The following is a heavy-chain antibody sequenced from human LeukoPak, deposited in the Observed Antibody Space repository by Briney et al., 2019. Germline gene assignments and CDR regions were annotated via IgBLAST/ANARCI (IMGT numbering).Heavy chain of an antibody. V-gene: IGHV3-66*04. CDR2: IYSGGTT. CDR1: GFTVSSNY. Sequence: GGSLRLSCAASGFTVSSNYMSWVRQAPGKGLEWVSVIYSGGTTYYADSVKGRFTISRDNSKNTLYLQMNSLRAEDTAVYYCARPISYYYDSSGYAFDYWGQGTLVTVSS. D-gene: IGHD3-22*01. CDR3: ARPISYYYDSSGYAFDY. J-gene: IGHJ4*02.